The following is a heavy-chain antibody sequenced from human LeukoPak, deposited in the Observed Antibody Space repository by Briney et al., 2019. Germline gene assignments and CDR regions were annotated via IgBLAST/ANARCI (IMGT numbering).Heavy chain of an antibody. J-gene: IGHJ4*02. CDR2: INPSGIST. CDR1: GYTFTSYS. Sequence: ASVKVSCKASGYTFTSYSISWVRQAPGQGLEWMGIINPSGISTTYAQKFQGRVTMTRDTSTTTVYMELSSLRSEDTAVYYCAREGYSSSFDYWGQGTLVTVSS. CDR3: AREGYSSSFDY. D-gene: IGHD6-19*01. V-gene: IGHV1-46*01.